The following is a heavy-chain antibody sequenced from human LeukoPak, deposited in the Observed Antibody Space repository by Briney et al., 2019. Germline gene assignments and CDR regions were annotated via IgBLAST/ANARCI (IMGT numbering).Heavy chain of an antibody. CDR1: GFTFSSYA. V-gene: IGHV3-23*01. CDR2: ISGSDGST. D-gene: IGHD3-10*01. CDR3: AINGLWFGESLETSFDY. J-gene: IGHJ4*02. Sequence: GGSLRLSCAASGFTFSSYAMSWVRQAPGKGLEWVSAISGSDGSTYYADSVKGRFTISRDNSKNTLYLQMNSLRAEDTAVYYCAINGLWFGESLETSFDYWGQGTLVTVSS.